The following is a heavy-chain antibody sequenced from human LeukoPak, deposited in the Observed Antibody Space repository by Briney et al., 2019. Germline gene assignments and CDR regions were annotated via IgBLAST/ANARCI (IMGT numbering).Heavy chain of an antibody. J-gene: IGHJ4*02. V-gene: IGHV3-23*01. CDR3: AKGLPPSGFDY. Sequence: GGSLRLSCAASGFTFSSYSMNWVRQAPGKGLEWVSAISGSGGSTYYADSVKGRFTISRDNSKNTLYLQMNSLRADDTAVYYCAKGLPPSGFDYWGQGTLVTVSS. CDR2: ISGSGGST. CDR1: GFTFSSYS.